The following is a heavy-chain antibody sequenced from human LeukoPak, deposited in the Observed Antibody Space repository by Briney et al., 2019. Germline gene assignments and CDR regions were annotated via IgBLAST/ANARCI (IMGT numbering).Heavy chain of an antibody. D-gene: IGHD3-3*01. Sequence: SETLSLTGAVYGGSFSGYYWSWIRQPPGKGLEWIGEINHSGSTNYNPSLKSRVTIAVDTSKNQFSLKLSSVTAADTAVYYCARSDFWSGFLPYYYYYYMDVWGKGTTVTVSS. J-gene: IGHJ6*03. CDR3: ARSDFWSGFLPYYYYYYMDV. CDR1: GGSFSGYY. CDR2: INHSGST. V-gene: IGHV4-34*01.